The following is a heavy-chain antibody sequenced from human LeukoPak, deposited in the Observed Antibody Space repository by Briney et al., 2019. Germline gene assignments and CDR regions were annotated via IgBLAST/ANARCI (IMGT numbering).Heavy chain of an antibody. J-gene: IGHJ4*02. Sequence: GGSLRLSCSASGFTFSTYAMHWVRQAPGKGLEYVSAISGNGNNTYYADSVKGRFTISRDNSKNTLYLQMTSLRTEDTAVYYCVKDGRVWLGDYWGQGALVTVSS. CDR1: GFTFSTYA. CDR3: VKDGRVWLGDY. CDR2: ISGNGNNT. D-gene: IGHD6-19*01. V-gene: IGHV3-64D*06.